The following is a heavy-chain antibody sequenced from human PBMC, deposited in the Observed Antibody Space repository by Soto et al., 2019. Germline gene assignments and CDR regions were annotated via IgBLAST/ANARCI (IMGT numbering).Heavy chain of an antibody. CDR1: GGSISSYY. Sequence: SETLSLTCTVSGGSISSYYWSWIRQPPGKGLEWIGYIYYSGSTNYNPSLKSRVTISVCTSKNQFSLKLSSVTPADPAVSYCARDKSSRGYSYGSAYYYYGMDVWGQGTTGTVS. CDR3: ARDKSSRGYSYGSAYYYYGMDV. CDR2: IYYSGST. D-gene: IGHD5-18*01. J-gene: IGHJ6*02. V-gene: IGHV4-59*01.